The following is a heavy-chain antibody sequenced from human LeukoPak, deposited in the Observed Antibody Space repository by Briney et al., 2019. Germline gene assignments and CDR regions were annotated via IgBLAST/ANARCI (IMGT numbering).Heavy chain of an antibody. CDR1: GGSISSSSYY. Sequence: SETLSLTRTVSGGSISSSSYYWGWIRQPPGKGLEWIGSIYYSGSTYYNPSLKSRVTISVDTSKNQFSLKLSSVTAADTAVYYCARHGGGYADNWCDPWGQGTLVTVSS. D-gene: IGHD2-2*01. CDR3: ARHGGGYADNWCDP. CDR2: IYYSGST. V-gene: IGHV4-39*01. J-gene: IGHJ5*02.